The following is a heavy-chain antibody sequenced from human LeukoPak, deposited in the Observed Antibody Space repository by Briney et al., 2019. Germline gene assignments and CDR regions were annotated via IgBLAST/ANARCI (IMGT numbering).Heavy chain of an antibody. Sequence: GGSLRLSCAASGFTFSSYAMSWVRQAPGKGLEWVSAISGSGGSTYYADSVRGRFTISRDNSKNILYLQMKSLRVDDTAIYYCATRAGVAVGGTVADYWGQGTLVTVSS. CDR1: GFTFSSYA. V-gene: IGHV3-23*01. J-gene: IGHJ4*02. D-gene: IGHD6-19*01. CDR3: ATRAGVAVGGTVADY. CDR2: ISGSGGST.